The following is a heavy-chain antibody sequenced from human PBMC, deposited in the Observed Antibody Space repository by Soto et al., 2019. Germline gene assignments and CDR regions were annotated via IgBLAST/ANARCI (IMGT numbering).Heavy chain of an antibody. V-gene: IGHV3-15*07. CDR1: GFTFSDAW. CDR2: IKSKADGGTT. D-gene: IGHD3-22*01. Sequence: PGGSLRLCCAASGFTFSDAWMNWVRQAPGKGLEWVGRIKSKADGGTTDYAAPMKGRFTISRDDSKNTLYLQMNSLKTEDTAVYFCTTFLYSYGHSANYLWHFWGQGTLVSGSS. CDR3: TTFLYSYGHSANYLWHF. J-gene: IGHJ4*02.